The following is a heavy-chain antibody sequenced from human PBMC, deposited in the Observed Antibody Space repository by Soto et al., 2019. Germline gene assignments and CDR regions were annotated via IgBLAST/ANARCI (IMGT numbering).Heavy chain of an antibody. CDR3: ARGHSTSGYDS. Sequence: SETLSLTCSVYGASFSGYYWSWIRQSPGKGLEWIGEIHHSGSTHYNPSLKSRLTFSIDESQSQFYMMLTSVAAADTALYFCARGHSTSGYDSWGQGSLVTVSS. V-gene: IGHV4-34*01. D-gene: IGHD6-6*01. J-gene: IGHJ4*02. CDR2: IHHSGST. CDR1: GASFSGYY.